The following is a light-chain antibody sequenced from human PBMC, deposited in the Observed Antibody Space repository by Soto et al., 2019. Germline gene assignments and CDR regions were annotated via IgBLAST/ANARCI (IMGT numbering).Light chain of an antibody. CDR3: AAWDDSLSGRGV. Sequence: QSVLTQPPSASGTPGQRVTISCSGSSSNIGSNYVYWYQQLPGTAPKLLIYRNNQRPSGVPDRFSGSKSGTSASLAISGLRSEDAADYYCAAWDDSLSGRGVFGGGTKLTVL. CDR2: RNN. V-gene: IGLV1-47*01. J-gene: IGLJ2*01. CDR1: SSNIGSNY.